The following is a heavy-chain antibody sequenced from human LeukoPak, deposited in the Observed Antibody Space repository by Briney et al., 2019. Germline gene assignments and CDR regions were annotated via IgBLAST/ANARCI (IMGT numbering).Heavy chain of an antibody. V-gene: IGHV3-23*01. CDR2: ITTDT. Sequence: GGSLRLSCAASGFAFNSYDMTWVRRAPGKGLEWVSLITTDTYYADSVRGRFTISRDNSKNTLYLQMNSLRAYDTAVYYCAKAGSGHYYDYWGQGTLVTVSS. CDR1: GFAFNSYD. J-gene: IGHJ4*02. CDR3: AKAGSGHYYDY. D-gene: IGHD3-22*01.